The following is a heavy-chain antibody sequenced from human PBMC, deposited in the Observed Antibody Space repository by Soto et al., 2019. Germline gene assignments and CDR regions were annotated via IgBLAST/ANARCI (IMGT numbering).Heavy chain of an antibody. Sequence: QLQLQESGPGLVKPSETLSLTCTVSGGSISSSSYYWGWIRQPPGKGLEWIGSIYYSGSTYYNPSLKSRVTISVDTSKNQSSLKLSSVTAADTAVYYCARPGYGAFWSGYDTFDIWGQGTMVTVSS. CDR3: ARPGYGAFWSGYDTFDI. D-gene: IGHD3-3*01. CDR2: IYYSGST. V-gene: IGHV4-39*01. J-gene: IGHJ3*02. CDR1: GGSISSSSYY.